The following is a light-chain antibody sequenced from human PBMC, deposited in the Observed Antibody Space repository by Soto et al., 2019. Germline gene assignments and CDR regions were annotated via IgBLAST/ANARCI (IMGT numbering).Light chain of an antibody. V-gene: IGKV1-39*01. J-gene: IGKJ1*01. CDR1: QSVSNY. CDR2: DAS. Sequence: DIQMTQSPSSLSASVGDRVTITCRASQSVSNYLHWYQQKPGKAPNLLIYDASSLQSGVPSRFSGSGSGTDFTLTISSLQREDFATYYCQQSYYNPTFVHGTKVDIK. CDR3: QQSYYNPT.